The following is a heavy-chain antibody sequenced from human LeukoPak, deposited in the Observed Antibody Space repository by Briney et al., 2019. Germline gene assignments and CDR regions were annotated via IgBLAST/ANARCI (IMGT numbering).Heavy chain of an antibody. J-gene: IGHJ6*03. Sequence: GASVKVSCKASGYTFTSYAMNWVRQAPGQGLEWMGWISAYNGNTNYAQKLQGRVTMTTDTSTSTAYMELRSLRSDDTAVYYCARVGPIVGATSYYYYYMDVWGKGTTVTISS. V-gene: IGHV1-18*01. D-gene: IGHD1-26*01. CDR1: GYTFTSYA. CDR2: ISAYNGNT. CDR3: ARVGPIVGATSYYYYYMDV.